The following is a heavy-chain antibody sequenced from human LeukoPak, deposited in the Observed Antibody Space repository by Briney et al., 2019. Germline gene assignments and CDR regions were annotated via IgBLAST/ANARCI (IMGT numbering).Heavy chain of an antibody. CDR3: AKGYYDYVWGSYYFDY. CDR2: ISGSGGST. Sequence: GGSLRLSCAASGFTFSSYAMSWVRQAPGKGLEWVSAISGSGGSTYYADSVKGRFTISRDNSRDTLYLQLNSLRAEDTAVYYCAKGYYDYVWGSYYFDYWGQGTLVTVSS. D-gene: IGHD3-16*01. V-gene: IGHV3-23*01. CDR1: GFTFSSYA. J-gene: IGHJ4*02.